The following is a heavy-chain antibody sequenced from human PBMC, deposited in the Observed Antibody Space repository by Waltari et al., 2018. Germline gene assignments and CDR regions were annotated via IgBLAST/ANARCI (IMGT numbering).Heavy chain of an antibody. CDR2: IIPIFGTA. D-gene: IGHD3-22*01. CDR3: ARDPTYYYDSSGYRYYFDY. CDR1: GGTFSSYA. J-gene: IGHJ4*02. Sequence: QVQLVQSGAEVKKPGSSVKVSCKASGGTFSSYAISWLRQAPGQGLEWMGRIIPIFGTANYAQKFQGRVTITADKSTSTAYMELSSLRSEDTAVYYCARDPTYYYDSSGYRYYFDYWGQGTLVTVSS. V-gene: IGHV1-69*08.